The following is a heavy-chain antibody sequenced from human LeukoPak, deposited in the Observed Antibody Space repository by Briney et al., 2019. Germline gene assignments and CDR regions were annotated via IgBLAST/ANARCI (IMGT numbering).Heavy chain of an antibody. CDR2: IYYSGST. J-gene: IGHJ6*03. CDR3: ARNPTQVAAHPEWPCYMDV. Sequence: SETLSLTCTVSGGSISSSSYYWGWIRQPPGKGLEWIGSIYYSGSTYYNPSLKSRVTISVDTSKNQFSLKLSSVTAADTAVYYCARNPTQVAAHPEWPCYMDVWGKGTTVTVSS. V-gene: IGHV4-39*07. CDR1: GGSISSSSYY. D-gene: IGHD6-6*01.